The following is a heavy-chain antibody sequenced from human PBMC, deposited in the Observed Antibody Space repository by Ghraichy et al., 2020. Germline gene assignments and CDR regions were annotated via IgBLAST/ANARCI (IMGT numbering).Heavy chain of an antibody. CDR2: ISSSSSYI. J-gene: IGHJ4*02. Sequence: GGSLRLSCAASGFTFSSYSMNWVRQAPGKGLEWVSSISSSSSYIYYADSVKGRFTISRDNAKNSLYLQMNSLRAEDTAVYYCARGGNYKLLPFDYWGQGTLVTVSS. CDR3: ARGGNYKLLPFDY. V-gene: IGHV3-21*01. CDR1: GFTFSSYS. D-gene: IGHD2-15*01.